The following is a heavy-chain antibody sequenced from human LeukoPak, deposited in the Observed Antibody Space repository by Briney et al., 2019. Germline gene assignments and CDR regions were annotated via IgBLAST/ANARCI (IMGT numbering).Heavy chain of an antibody. D-gene: IGHD6-19*01. CDR3: AKGAGPPWFDP. Sequence: SETLSLTCTVSNGSISSDTYFWSWIRQPAGKGLEWIGRMSSSGISTYSPSLKSLVTISIDTSRNQFSMNLNSVTAADPAVYYFAKGAGPPWFDPWGQGTLVTVSS. J-gene: IGHJ5*02. CDR1: NGSISSDTYF. CDR2: MSSSGIS. V-gene: IGHV4-61*02.